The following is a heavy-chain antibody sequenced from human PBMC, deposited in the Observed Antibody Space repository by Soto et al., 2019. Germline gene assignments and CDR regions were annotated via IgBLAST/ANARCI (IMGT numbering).Heavy chain of an antibody. D-gene: IGHD2-21*02. CDR1: GGTFSSYT. J-gene: IGHJ4*02. Sequence: GASVKVSCQASGGTFSSYTISWVRQAPGQGLEWMGRIIPILGIANYAQKFQGRVTITADKSTSTAYMELSSLRSEDTAVYYCARAQNTYCGGDCYSLGYWGQGTLVTVSS. CDR2: IIPILGIA. CDR3: ARAQNTYCGGDCYSLGY. V-gene: IGHV1-69*02.